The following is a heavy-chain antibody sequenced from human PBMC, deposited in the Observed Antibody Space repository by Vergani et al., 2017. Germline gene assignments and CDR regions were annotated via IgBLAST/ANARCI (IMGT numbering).Heavy chain of an antibody. CDR1: GGSISSGSYY. V-gene: IGHV4-61*02. CDR2: IYTSGST. J-gene: IGHJ4*02. D-gene: IGHD3-22*01. Sequence: QVQLQESGPGLVKPSQTLSLTCTVSGGSISSGSYYWSWIRQPAGKGLEWIGRIYTSGSTNYNPSLKSQVTRSVDTSKNQFYLKLSSVTATDTAVYYCARAIYYYDSSYYFYYWGQGTLVTVSS. CDR3: ARAIYYYDSSYYFYY.